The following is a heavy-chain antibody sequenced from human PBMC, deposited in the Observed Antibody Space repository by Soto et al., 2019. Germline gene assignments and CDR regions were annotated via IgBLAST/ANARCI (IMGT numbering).Heavy chain of an antibody. J-gene: IGHJ2*01. CDR3: AKGLYDFWSGYYIAPDWYFDL. CDR1: GFTFSSYA. V-gene: IGHV3-23*01. Sequence: EVQLLESGGGLVQPGGSLRLSCAASGFTFSSYAMSWVRQAPGKGLEWVSAISGSGGSTYYADSVKGRFTISRDNSKNKLYMQMNSLRAEDTAVYYCAKGLYDFWSGYYIAPDWYFDLWGRGTLVTVSS. CDR2: ISGSGGST. D-gene: IGHD3-3*01.